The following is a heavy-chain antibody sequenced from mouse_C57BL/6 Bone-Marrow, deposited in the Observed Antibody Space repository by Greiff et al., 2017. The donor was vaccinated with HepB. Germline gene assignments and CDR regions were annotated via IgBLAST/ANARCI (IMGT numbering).Heavy chain of an antibody. CDR3: ANNWDHWYFDV. V-gene: IGHV1-42*01. CDR1: GYSFTGYY. Sequence: VQLKESGPELVKPGASVKISCKASGYSFTGYYMNWVKQSPEKSLEWIGEINPSTGGTTYNQKFKAKATLTVDKSSSTAYMQLKSLTSEDSAVYYCANNWDHWYFDVWGTGTTVTVSS. CDR2: INPSTGGT. J-gene: IGHJ1*03. D-gene: IGHD4-1*02.